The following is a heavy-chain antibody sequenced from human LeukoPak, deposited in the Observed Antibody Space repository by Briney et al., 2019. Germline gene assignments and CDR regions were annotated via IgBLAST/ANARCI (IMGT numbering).Heavy chain of an antibody. CDR3: ARSETTYYYDSSVYFYYYYGMDV. CDR2: IKQDGSEK. Sequence: GGSLRLSWAASGFTFSNYWMTWVRQAPGKGLEWVANIKQDGSEKYYVDSVKGRFTISRDNAKNSLYLQMNSLRAEDTAVYYCARSETTYYYDSSVYFYYYYGMDVWGQGTTVTVCS. CDR1: GFTFSNYW. J-gene: IGHJ6*02. D-gene: IGHD3-22*01. V-gene: IGHV3-7*01.